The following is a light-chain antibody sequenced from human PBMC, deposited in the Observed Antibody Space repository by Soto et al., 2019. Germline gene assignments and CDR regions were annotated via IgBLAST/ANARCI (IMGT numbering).Light chain of an antibody. J-gene: IGKJ3*01. CDR2: WAS. Sequence: DIVMTQSPDSLDVSLGERATINCRSSQSVVYSSNNKNYLAWYQQKPGQPPKLPIYWASTRESGVPDRFSGSGSGTDFTLTITSLQAEDVAVYYCQQYYSTPFTFGPGTKVGIK. V-gene: IGKV4-1*01. CDR1: QSVVYSSNNKNY. CDR3: QQYYSTPFT.